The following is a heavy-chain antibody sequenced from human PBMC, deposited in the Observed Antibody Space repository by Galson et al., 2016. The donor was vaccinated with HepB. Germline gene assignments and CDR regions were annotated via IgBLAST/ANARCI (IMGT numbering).Heavy chain of an antibody. CDR2: IYSDTVK. CDR3: GNRGIRSTIFY. J-gene: IGHJ4*02. Sequence: PALVKPTQTLTLTCSFSGFSLSTGGVGVAWIRQPPGKALEWLAVIYSDTVKTYSPSLKSRLTISKDTPKTQVVLTLTSTDPVDTGTYYCGNRGIRSTIFYWGQGTLVIVSS. D-gene: IGHD3-9*01. CDR1: GFSLSTGGVG. V-gene: IGHV2-5*02.